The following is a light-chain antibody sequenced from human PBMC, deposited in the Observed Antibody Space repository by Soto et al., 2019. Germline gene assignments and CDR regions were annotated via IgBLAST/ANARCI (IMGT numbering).Light chain of an antibody. J-gene: IGLJ2*01. CDR1: SSNIGDNT. CDR2: SNN. CDR3: AAWDDSVNGVV. V-gene: IGLV1-44*01. Sequence: QSVLTQPPSASGTPGQRVTISCSGSSSNIGDNTVNWYQQLPGTAPKLLVYSNNQRPSGVPDRFSGSKSGTSASLAISGLQSEDEADYYCAAWDDSVNGVVFGGGTKLTVL.